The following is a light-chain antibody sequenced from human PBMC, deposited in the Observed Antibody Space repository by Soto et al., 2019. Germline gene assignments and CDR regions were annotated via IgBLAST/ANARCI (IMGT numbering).Light chain of an antibody. V-gene: IGKV3-15*01. J-gene: IGKJ5*01. CDR3: LQDHDWPLST. Sequence: EIVLTQSPATLSVSPGERATLSCRASQSVSSNLAWYQQKLGQAPRVLIYGSSSRATGVPARFSGSGSGTEFTLTISSLQSEDSGIYYRLQDHDWPLSTFGQGTRLEIK. CDR1: QSVSSN. CDR2: GSS.